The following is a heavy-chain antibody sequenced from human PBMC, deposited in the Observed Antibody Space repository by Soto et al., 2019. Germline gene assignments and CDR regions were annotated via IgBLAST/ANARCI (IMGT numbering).Heavy chain of an antibody. CDR2: INSDGSST. CDR1: GFTFSSYW. J-gene: IGHJ4*02. D-gene: IGHD3-10*01. V-gene: IGHV3-74*01. Sequence: GGSLRLSCTASGFTFSSYWMHWVRQAPGKGLVWVSRINSDGSSTSYADSVKGRFTISRDNSKNTLYLQMNSLRAEDTAVYYCEVLLWFGESPLFDYWGQGTLVTVSS. CDR3: EVLLWFGESPLFDY.